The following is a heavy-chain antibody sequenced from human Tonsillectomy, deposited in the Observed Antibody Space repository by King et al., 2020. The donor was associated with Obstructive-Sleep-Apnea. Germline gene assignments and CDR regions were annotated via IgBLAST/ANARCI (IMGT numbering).Heavy chain of an antibody. D-gene: IGHD5-12*01. CDR2: ISGSGGST. CDR3: AILLRSVDIVATITRY. V-gene: IGHV3-23*04. Sequence: QLVQSGGGLVQPGGSLRLSCAASGFTFSSYAMSWVRQAPGKGLEWVSAISGSGGSTYYADSVKGRFTISRDNSKNTLYLQMNSLRAEDTAVYYCAILLRSVDIVATITRYWGQGTLVTVSS. CDR1: GFTFSSYA. J-gene: IGHJ4*02.